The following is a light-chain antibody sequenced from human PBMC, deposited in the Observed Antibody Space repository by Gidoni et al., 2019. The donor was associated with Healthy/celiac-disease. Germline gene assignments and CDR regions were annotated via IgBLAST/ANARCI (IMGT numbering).Light chain of an antibody. Sequence: DVQMTQSPSSLSATVGDRGTITCQASQSLDRFLNWYQQIPGKAPKLVIYAASTLQSGVPSRFSGSGSGTQFTLTITSLHPEDSATYFCQQSQGTPWTFGHGTKVEIK. CDR1: QSLDRF. CDR3: QQSQGTPWT. J-gene: IGKJ1*01. V-gene: IGKV1-39*01. CDR2: AAS.